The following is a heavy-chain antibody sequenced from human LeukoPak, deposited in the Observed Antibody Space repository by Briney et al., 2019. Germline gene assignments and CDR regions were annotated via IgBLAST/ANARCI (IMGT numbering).Heavy chain of an antibody. Sequence: GGSLRLSCAASGFTFSSYAMHWVRQAPGKGLEWVAVISYDGSNKYYADSVKGRFTISRDNSKNTLYLQMSSLRAEDTAVYYCARDEVDCSGGSCYYMGLGNAFDIWGQGTMVTVSS. D-gene: IGHD2-15*01. CDR3: ARDEVDCSGGSCYYMGLGNAFDI. CDR2: ISYDGSNK. CDR1: GFTFSSYA. V-gene: IGHV3-30*04. J-gene: IGHJ3*02.